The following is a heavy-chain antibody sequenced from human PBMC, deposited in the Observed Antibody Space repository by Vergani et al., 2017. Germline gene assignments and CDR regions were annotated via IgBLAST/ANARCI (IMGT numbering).Heavy chain of an antibody. Sequence: QVQLQESGPGLVKPSETLSLTCTVSGYSISSGYYWGWIRQPPGKGLEWIGYIYYSGSTNYNPSLKSRVTISVDTSKNQFSLKLSSVTAADTAVYYCARTDTAMAIDYWGQGTLVTVSS. V-gene: IGHV4-38-2*02. J-gene: IGHJ4*02. CDR1: GYSISSGYY. CDR2: IYYSGST. CDR3: ARTDTAMAIDY. D-gene: IGHD5-18*01.